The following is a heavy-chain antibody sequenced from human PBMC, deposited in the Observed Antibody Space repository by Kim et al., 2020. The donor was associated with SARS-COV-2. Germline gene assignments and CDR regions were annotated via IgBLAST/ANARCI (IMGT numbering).Heavy chain of an antibody. CDR3: ASQPYDFWSGYPVFDY. Sequence: DSGKGRFTISRGISKNPLNLQMNSLRAEDTAVYYCASQPYDFWSGYPVFDYWGQGTLVTVSS. J-gene: IGHJ4*01. V-gene: IGHV3-23*01. D-gene: IGHD3-3*01.